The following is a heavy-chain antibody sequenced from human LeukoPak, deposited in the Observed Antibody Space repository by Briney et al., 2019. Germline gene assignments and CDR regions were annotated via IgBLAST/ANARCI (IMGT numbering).Heavy chain of an antibody. D-gene: IGHD6-13*01. Sequence: SETLSLTCTVSGVSMSSSPYYWGWIRQPPGKGLEWIGTIYDSGNTNYNPSLKSRVTISVDTSKNQFSLKLSSVTAADTAVYYCARAPGIYYSSSWYKFDYWGQGTLVTVSS. CDR1: GVSMSSSPYY. CDR3: ARAPGIYYSSSWYKFDY. J-gene: IGHJ4*02. V-gene: IGHV4-39*07. CDR2: IYDSGNT.